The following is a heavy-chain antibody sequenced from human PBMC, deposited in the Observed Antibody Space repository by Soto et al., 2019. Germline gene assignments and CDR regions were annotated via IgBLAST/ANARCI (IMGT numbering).Heavy chain of an antibody. Sequence: GGSLRLSCAASGFTFSSYSMNWVRQAPGKGLEWVSSISSSSSYIYYADSVKGRFTISRDNAKNSLYLQMNSLRAEDTAVYYCARNLISMERVPAALYFDYWAREPWSPSPQ. J-gene: IGHJ4*02. CDR2: ISSSSSYI. V-gene: IGHV3-21*01. CDR3: ARNLISMERVPAALYFDY. D-gene: IGHD2-2*01. CDR1: GFTFSSYS.